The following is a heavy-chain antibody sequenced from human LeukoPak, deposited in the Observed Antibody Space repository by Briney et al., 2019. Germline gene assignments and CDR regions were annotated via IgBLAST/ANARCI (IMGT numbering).Heavy chain of an antibody. CDR1: GFTFSSHW. Sequence: PGGSLRLSCAASGFTFSSHWMHWVRQAPGKGLVWVSRINTDGTSKAYADSVKGRFTISRDNSKNTLFLQINSLRADDTAVYYCARRDPFGVALGYWGQGTLVTVSS. D-gene: IGHD3-3*01. V-gene: IGHV3-74*01. CDR3: ARRDPFGVALGY. CDR2: INTDGTSK. J-gene: IGHJ4*02.